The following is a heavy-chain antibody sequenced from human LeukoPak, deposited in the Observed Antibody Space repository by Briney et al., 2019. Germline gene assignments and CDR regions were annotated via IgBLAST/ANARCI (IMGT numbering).Heavy chain of an antibody. V-gene: IGHV4-39*07. CDR3: ARDGDLGGAFDI. D-gene: IGHD4-23*01. CDR1: GGSISSGSYY. CDR2: INHSGST. J-gene: IGHJ3*02. Sequence: SQTLSLTCTVSGGSISSGSYYWSWIRQPPGKGLEWIGEINHSGSTNYNPSLKSRVTISVDTSKTQFSLKLSSVTAADTDVYYCARDGDLGGAFDIWGRGTMVTVSS.